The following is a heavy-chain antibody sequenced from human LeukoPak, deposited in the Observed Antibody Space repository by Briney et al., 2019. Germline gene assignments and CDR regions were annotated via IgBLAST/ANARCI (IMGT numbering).Heavy chain of an antibody. D-gene: IGHD1-26*01. CDR2: IWYDGSNK. Sequence: GRSLRLSCVASGFTFSSNGMHWVRQAPGKGLEWVAVIWYDGSNKYYADSVKGRFTISRDNSKNTLYLQMNSLRAEDTAVYYCAKGTSGSYARLTEFDYWGQGTLVTVSS. V-gene: IGHV3-33*06. J-gene: IGHJ4*02. CDR1: GFTFSSNG. CDR3: AKGTSGSYARLTEFDY.